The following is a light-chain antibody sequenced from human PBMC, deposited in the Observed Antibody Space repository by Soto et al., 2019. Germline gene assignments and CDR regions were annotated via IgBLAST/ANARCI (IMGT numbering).Light chain of an antibody. Sequence: DVQMTQAPSSLSASVGDRVTITCRASQGISNYLAWYQQKPGKVPKLLIYAASILQSGVPSRFSGSGSGTDFTITISSLQTEDVVTYYCQKYNSAPRTFVGGTKVEIK. CDR3: QKYNSAPRT. CDR2: AAS. V-gene: IGKV1-27*01. CDR1: QGISNY. J-gene: IGKJ4*01.